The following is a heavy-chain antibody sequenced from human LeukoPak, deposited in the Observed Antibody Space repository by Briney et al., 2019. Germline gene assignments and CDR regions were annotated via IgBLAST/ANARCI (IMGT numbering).Heavy chain of an antibody. J-gene: IGHJ5*02. D-gene: IGHD6-13*01. V-gene: IGHV3-7*01. Sequence: GGSLRLSCAASGFTFSSYWMSWVRQAPGKGLEWVANIKQDGSEKYYVDSVKGRFTISRDNAKNSLYLQMNSLRAEDTAVYYCARVSAAAGRIWFDPWGQGTLVTVSS. CDR2: IKQDGSEK. CDR3: ARVSAAAGRIWFDP. CDR1: GFTFSSYW.